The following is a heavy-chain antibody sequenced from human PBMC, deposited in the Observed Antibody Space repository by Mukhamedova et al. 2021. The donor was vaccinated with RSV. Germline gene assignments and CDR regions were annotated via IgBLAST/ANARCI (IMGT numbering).Heavy chain of an antibody. V-gene: IGHV1-18*01. CDR2: ISAYNGNT. J-gene: IGHJ4*02. CDR3: ARETGDTATVRPDY. D-gene: IGHD5-18*01. Sequence: MGWISAYNGNTNYAQKLQGRVTMTTDTSTSTAYMELRSLRSDDTAVYYCARETGDTATVRPDYWGQGTLVTVSS.